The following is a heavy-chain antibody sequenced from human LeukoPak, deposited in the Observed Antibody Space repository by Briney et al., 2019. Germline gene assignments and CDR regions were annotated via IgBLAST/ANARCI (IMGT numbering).Heavy chain of an antibody. Sequence: GGSLRLSCAASGFTFSSYWMSWVRQAPGKGLEWVANIKQDGSEKYYVDSVKGRFTISRDTAKNSLYLQMNSLRAEDTAVYYCARESRGYDILTGKYHRGYYSYYMDVWGKGTTVTISS. CDR1: GFTFSSYW. J-gene: IGHJ6*03. CDR3: ARESRGYDILTGKYHRGYYSYYMDV. V-gene: IGHV3-7*01. D-gene: IGHD3-9*01. CDR2: IKQDGSEK.